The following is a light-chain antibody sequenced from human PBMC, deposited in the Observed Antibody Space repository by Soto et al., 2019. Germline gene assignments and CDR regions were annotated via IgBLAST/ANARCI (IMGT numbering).Light chain of an antibody. J-gene: IGKJ1*01. V-gene: IGKV1-5*01. CDR1: QSISSW. Sequence: DIQMTQSPSTLSASVVDRITLTCRAIQSISSWLAWYQQKPGKAPKLLIYDASSLESGVPSRFSGSGSGTEFTLTISSLQPDDFATYYCQQYNSYSSWAFGQGTKV. CDR3: QQYNSYSSWA. CDR2: DAS.